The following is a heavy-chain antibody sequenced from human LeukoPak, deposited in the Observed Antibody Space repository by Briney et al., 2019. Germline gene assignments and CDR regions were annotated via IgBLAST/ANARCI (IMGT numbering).Heavy chain of an antibody. CDR2: MNPNSGNT. J-gene: IGHJ4*02. Sequence: ASVKVSCKASGYTFTSYDINWVRQATGQGLEWMGWMNPNSGNTGYAQKFQGRVTMTRNTSISTAYMELSSLRSEDTVVYYCARWGYSYGNIYDYWGQGTLVTVSS. D-gene: IGHD5-18*01. CDR3: ARWGYSYGNIYDY. CDR1: GYTFTSYD. V-gene: IGHV1-8*01.